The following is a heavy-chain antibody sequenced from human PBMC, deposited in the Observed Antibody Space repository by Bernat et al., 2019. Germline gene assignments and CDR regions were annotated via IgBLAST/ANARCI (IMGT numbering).Heavy chain of an antibody. CDR2: ISYDGSNK. CDR3: AMSPLAPGWLVWTDYFDY. D-gene: IGHD6-19*01. CDR1: GFTFSSYG. V-gene: IGHV3-30*03. J-gene: IGHJ4*02. Sequence: QVQLVESGGGVVQPGRSLRLSCAASGFTFSSYGMHWVHQAPGKGLEWVAVISYDGSNKYYADSVKGRFTISRDNSKNTLYLQMNSLRAEDTAVYYCAMSPLAPGWLVWTDYFDYWGQGTLVTVSS.